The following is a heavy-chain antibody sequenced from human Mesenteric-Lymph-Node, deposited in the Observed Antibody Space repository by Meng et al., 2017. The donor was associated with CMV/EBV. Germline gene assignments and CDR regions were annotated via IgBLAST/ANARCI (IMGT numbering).Heavy chain of an antibody. CDR1: GFTVSSTY. Sequence: ESLKISCAASGFTVSSTYMNWVRQAPGKGLEWISVIYDGVSTYYADSVKGRFTISRDNSKNTVYLQMNSLRAEDTAVYYCARKYSSSWHLDAFDVWGQGTMVTVSS. CDR3: ARKYSSSWHLDAFDV. D-gene: IGHD2-2*01. J-gene: IGHJ3*01. V-gene: IGHV3-53*01. CDR2: IYDGVST.